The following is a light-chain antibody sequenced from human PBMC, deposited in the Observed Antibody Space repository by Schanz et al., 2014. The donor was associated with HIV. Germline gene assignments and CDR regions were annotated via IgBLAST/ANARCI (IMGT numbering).Light chain of an antibody. CDR3: QQYGVSPPWT. Sequence: EIVVTQSPATLSVSPGERATLSCRASQSVSSYLAWYQQKPGQSPRLLLYGASSRATGIPDRFSGSGSGTDFTLTISGLEPQDFAVYYCQQYGVSPPWTFGQGTKVEVK. J-gene: IGKJ1*01. CDR2: GAS. V-gene: IGKV3-20*01. CDR1: QSVSSY.